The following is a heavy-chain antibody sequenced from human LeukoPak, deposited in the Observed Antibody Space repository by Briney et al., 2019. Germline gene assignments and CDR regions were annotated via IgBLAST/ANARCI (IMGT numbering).Heavy chain of an antibody. J-gene: IGHJ4*02. CDR2: ISGSGGST. V-gene: IGHV3-23*01. D-gene: IGHD3-22*01. CDR1: GFAFSTYT. Sequence: GGSLRLSCAASGFAFSTYTMSWVRQAPGQGLEWVSGISGSGGSTYYADSVKGRFTISRDNSKNTLFLQMNSLRAEDTAVYYCAKDAYYYDSSGYYGPFDYWGQGTLVTVSA. CDR3: AKDAYYYDSSGYYGPFDY.